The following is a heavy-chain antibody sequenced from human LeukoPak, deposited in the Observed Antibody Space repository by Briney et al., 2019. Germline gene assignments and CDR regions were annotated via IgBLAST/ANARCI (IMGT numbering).Heavy chain of an antibody. CDR1: GFTFSSYS. CDR2: ISTSSSYI. D-gene: IGHD3-22*01. CDR3: ARGQIYYDGSGFDY. V-gene: IGHV3-21*01. J-gene: IGHJ4*02. Sequence: GGSLRLSCAASGFTFSSYSMNWVRQAPGKGLEWVSSISTSSSYIYFADSVKGRFTISRDNAKNSLSLQMNSLRADDTAVYYCARGQIYYDGSGFDYWGQGTLVTVSS.